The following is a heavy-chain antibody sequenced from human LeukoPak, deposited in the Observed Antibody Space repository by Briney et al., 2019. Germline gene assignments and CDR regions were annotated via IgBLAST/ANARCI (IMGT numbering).Heavy chain of an antibody. CDR1: GFTFNDYL. J-gene: IGHJ5*02. V-gene: IGHV3-9*01. Sequence: PGRSLRLSCAASGFTFNDYLMQWVRQAPGKGLEWVSGITWNGDRLDYADSVKGRFTISRDNDQNTLYLQMNNLRGEDTALYYCVKALRFDCFDHWGQGTLVTVSS. CDR2: ITWNGDRL. CDR3: VKALRFDCFDH. D-gene: IGHD3-10*01.